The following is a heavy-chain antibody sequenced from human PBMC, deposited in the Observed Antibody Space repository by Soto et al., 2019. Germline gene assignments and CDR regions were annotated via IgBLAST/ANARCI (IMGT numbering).Heavy chain of an antibody. Sequence: QVQLVQSGAEVKKPGASVKVSCKASGYTFTGYYMHWVRQAPGQGLEWMGWINPNSGGTNYAQKFQGWVTMTRDTSXSXTYMELSRLRSDDTAVYYCARSLRFGEFPKEGWFDPWGQGTLVTVSS. V-gene: IGHV1-2*04. CDR1: GYTFTGYY. D-gene: IGHD3-10*01. CDR3: ARSLRFGEFPKEGWFDP. J-gene: IGHJ5*02. CDR2: INPNSGGT.